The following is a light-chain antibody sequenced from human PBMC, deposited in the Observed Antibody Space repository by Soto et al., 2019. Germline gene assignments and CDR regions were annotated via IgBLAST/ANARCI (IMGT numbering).Light chain of an antibody. CDR1: QSVFSSY. J-gene: IGKJ4*01. CDR3: QQYGSSPLT. CDR2: GAS. V-gene: IGKV3-20*01. Sequence: EIVLTQSPGTLSLSPGERATLSCRASQSVFSSYLAWYRQKPGQAPRLLIYGASSRATGILDRFSGSGSGTDFTLTISRLEPEDFAVYYCQQYGSSPLTFGGGTKVEIK.